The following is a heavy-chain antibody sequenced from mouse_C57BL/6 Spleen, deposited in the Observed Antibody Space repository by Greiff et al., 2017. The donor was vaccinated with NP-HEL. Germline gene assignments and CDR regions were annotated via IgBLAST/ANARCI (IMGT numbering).Heavy chain of an antibody. CDR1: GYTFTDYY. V-gene: IGHV1-76*01. Sequence: VQLQQSGAELVRPGASVKLSCKASGYTFTDYYINWVKQRPGQGLAWIARIYPGSGNTYYNEKFKGKATLTAEKSSSSAYMQLSSLTSEDSAVYFCARGPAQATAWFAYWGQGTLVTVSA. CDR3: ARGPAQATAWFAY. CDR2: IYPGSGNT. J-gene: IGHJ3*01. D-gene: IGHD3-2*02.